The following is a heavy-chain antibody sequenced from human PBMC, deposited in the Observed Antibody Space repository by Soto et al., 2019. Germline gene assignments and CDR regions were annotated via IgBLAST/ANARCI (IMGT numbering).Heavy chain of an antibody. D-gene: IGHD6-13*01. J-gene: IGHJ6*02. V-gene: IGHV4-31*03. CDR2: IYYSGST. Sequence: LSLTCTVSGGSISSGGYYWSWIRQHPGKGLEWIGYIYYSGSTYYNPSLKSRVTISVDTSKNQFSLKLSSVTAADTAVYYCARDGPIAAAGKKHYYYYGMDVWGQGTTVTVSS. CDR1: GGSISSGGYY. CDR3: ARDGPIAAAGKKHYYYYGMDV.